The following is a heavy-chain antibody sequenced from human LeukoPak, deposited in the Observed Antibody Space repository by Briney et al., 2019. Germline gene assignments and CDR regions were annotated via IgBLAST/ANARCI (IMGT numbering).Heavy chain of an antibody. CDR2: ISAYNGNT. CDR3: ARDVHYYDSSGYYCRGPSDY. Sequence: ASVKVSCKASGYTFTSYGISWVRQAPGQGLEWMGWISAYNGNTNYAQKLQGRVTMTTDTSTSTAYMELRSLRSDDTAVYYCARDVHYYDSSGYYCRGPSDYWGQGTLVTVSS. CDR1: GYTFTSYG. V-gene: IGHV1-18*01. D-gene: IGHD3-22*01. J-gene: IGHJ4*02.